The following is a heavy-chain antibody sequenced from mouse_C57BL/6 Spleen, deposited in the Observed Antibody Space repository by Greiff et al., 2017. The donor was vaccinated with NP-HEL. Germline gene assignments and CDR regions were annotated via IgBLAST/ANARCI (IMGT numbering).Heavy chain of an antibody. V-gene: IGHV1-54*01. CDR2: INPGSGGT. CDR3: ALGDYYGSKDY. CDR1: GYAFTNYL. J-gene: IGHJ2*01. Sequence: QVQLQQSGAELVRPGTSVKVSCKASGYAFTNYLIEWVKQRPGQGLEWIGVINPGSGGTNYNEKFKGKATLTADKSSSTAYMQLSSLTSEDSAVYFCALGDYYGSKDYWGQGTTLTVSS. D-gene: IGHD1-1*01.